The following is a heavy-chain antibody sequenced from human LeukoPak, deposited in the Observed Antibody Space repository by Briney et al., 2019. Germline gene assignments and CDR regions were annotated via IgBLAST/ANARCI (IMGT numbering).Heavy chain of an antibody. V-gene: IGHV3-66*02. Sequence: GGSLRLSCAASGFTVSSNYMSWVRQAPGKGLEWVSVIYSGGSTYYADSVKGRFTISRDNTKNTLYLQMNSLRAEDTAVYYCAAAGPYSSGWHFDYWGRGTLVTVSS. CDR2: IYSGGST. D-gene: IGHD6-19*01. CDR3: AAAGPYSSGWHFDY. J-gene: IGHJ4*02. CDR1: GFTVSSNY.